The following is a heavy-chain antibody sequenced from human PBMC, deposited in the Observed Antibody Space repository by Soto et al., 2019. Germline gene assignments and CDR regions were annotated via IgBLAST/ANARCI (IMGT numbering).Heavy chain of an antibody. CDR2: ISYDGRNK. J-gene: IGHJ4*02. D-gene: IGHD2-15*01. CDR1: GFPFSSYG. V-gene: IGHV3-30*03. CDR3: AGGQYYFDY. Sequence: QVQLVESGGGVVQSGTSRRLSCAASGFPFSSYGMHWVRQAPGKGLEWVAKISYDGRNKFYVDSVKGRFTISRDNSKNTLYLQMRSRRAEDTAVYYCAGGQYYFDYCGQGTVVAVSS.